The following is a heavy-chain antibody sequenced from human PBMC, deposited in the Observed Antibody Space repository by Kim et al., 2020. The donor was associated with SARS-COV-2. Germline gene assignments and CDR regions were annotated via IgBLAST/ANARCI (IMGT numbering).Heavy chain of an antibody. D-gene: IGHD2-8*01. J-gene: IGHJ6*02. CDR1: GGSINTFF. CDR2: IRGTGET. Sequence: SETLSLTCTVSGGSINTFFWSWIRQSPGKGLEWIGHIRGTGETNYNPSLKSRVTISVDTSKNQFSLKLSSVTAADTAVYYCSSIGVRYYGMDVWGQGTTVAVSS. CDR3: SSIGVRYYGMDV. V-gene: IGHV4-59*01.